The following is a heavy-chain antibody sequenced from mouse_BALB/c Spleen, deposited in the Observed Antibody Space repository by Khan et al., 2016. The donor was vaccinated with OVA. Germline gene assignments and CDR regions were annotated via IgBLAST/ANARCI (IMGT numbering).Heavy chain of an antibody. D-gene: IGHD2-1*01. V-gene: IGHV9-3-1*01. CDR3: ARRGNYAYYFAMDY. CDR2: INTFTGEP. J-gene: IGHJ4*01. Sequence: QIQLVQSGPELKKPGETVKISCKASGYTFTDYGMNWVKQAPGKGLKWMGWINTFTGEPTYADDFKGRFAFSLETSASTAYLQIINLKDEDTATYFCARRGNYAYYFAMDYWGQGTSVTVSA. CDR1: GYTFTDYG.